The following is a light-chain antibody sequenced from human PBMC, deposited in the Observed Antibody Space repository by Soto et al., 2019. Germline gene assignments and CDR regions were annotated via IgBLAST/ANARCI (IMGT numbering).Light chain of an antibody. CDR2: AAS. J-gene: IGKJ5*01. Sequence: DIQRTQSPSTLSASVGDRVTITCRASQGIRNYLAWYQQRRGKVPKLXIYAASPLQSGVPSLFSCSGSGTDCTRTFSSLQPEDIATGSCPKYNSDPITFGQGTRLEIK. CDR3: PKYNSDPIT. CDR1: QGIRNY. V-gene: IGKV1-27*01.